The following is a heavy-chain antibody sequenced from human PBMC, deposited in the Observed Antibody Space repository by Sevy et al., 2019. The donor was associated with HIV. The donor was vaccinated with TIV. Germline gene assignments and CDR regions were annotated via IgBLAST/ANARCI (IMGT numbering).Heavy chain of an antibody. CDR2: INHSGSS. V-gene: IGHV4-34*01. CDR3: ARFPTCQYCTSTSWNYYYGMDV. CDR1: GGSFSGYY. Sequence: SETLSLTCAVYGGSFSGYYWTWIRQPPGKGLEWIGQINHSGSSNYKPSLKSRVTISVDPSKNQFSLKLPSLTAADTAVYYCARFPTCQYCTSTSWNYYYGMDVWGQGTTVTVSS. J-gene: IGHJ6*02. D-gene: IGHD2-2*01.